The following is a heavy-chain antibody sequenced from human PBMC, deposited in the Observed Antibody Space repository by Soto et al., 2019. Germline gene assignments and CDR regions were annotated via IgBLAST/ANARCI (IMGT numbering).Heavy chain of an antibody. J-gene: IGHJ6*02. Sequence: QLQLQESGSGLVKPSQTLSLTCAVSGGSISSGGYSWSWIRQPPGKGLEWIGYIYHSGSTYYNPSLKSRVTISVDRSKNQFSLKLSSVTAADTAVYYCARVVTIFGGVLNGMDVWGQGTTVTVSS. D-gene: IGHD3-3*01. CDR2: IYHSGST. CDR1: GGSISSGGYS. V-gene: IGHV4-30-2*01. CDR3: ARVVTIFGGVLNGMDV.